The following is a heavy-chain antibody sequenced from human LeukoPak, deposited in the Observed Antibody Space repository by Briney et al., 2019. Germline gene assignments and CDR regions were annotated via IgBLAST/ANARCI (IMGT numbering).Heavy chain of an antibody. Sequence: GGSLRLSCAASGFTFSSYSMNWVRQAPGKGLEWVSYISSSSSTIYYADSVKGRFTISRDNAKNSLYLQMNSLRAEDTAVYYCARVYYYDSSGYSGVCFWFDPWGQGTLVTVSS. D-gene: IGHD3-22*01. V-gene: IGHV3-48*01. CDR3: ARVYYYDSSGYSGVCFWFDP. J-gene: IGHJ5*02. CDR2: ISSSSSTI. CDR1: GFTFSSYS.